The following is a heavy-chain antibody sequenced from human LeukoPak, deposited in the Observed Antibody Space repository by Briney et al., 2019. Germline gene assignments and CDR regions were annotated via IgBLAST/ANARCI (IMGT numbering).Heavy chain of an antibody. D-gene: IGHD3-9*01. Sequence: ASVKVSCKASGYTFTDYSIHWVRQAPGQGLEWMGRINPNSGGTNYAQKFQGRVTMTRGTSISTAYMELSRLRSDDTAVYYCARGYYDILTGYLDYWGQGTLVTVSS. CDR2: INPNSGGT. J-gene: IGHJ4*02. CDR1: GYTFTDYS. V-gene: IGHV1-2*06. CDR3: ARGYYDILTGYLDY.